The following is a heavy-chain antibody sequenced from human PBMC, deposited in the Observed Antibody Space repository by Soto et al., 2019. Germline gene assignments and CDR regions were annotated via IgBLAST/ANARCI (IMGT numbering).Heavy chain of an antibody. J-gene: IGHJ5*02. CDR1: GYTFTGYF. Sequence: QVQLLQSGAEVKKPGASVKVSCKASGYTFTGYFMHWVRQAPGEGLEWMGWINPNSGATKYAPKFQGRVTMTRDTSNRTAYLELSRLTSDDTAIYYCARGVGTTLAPLPWGQGTPVTVSS. CDR2: INPNSGAT. D-gene: IGHD1-1*01. CDR3: ARGVGTTLAPLP. V-gene: IGHV1-2*02.